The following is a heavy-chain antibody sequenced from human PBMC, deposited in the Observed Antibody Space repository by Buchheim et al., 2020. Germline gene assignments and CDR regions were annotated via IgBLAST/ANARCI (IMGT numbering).Heavy chain of an antibody. D-gene: IGHD3-22*01. V-gene: IGHV1-69*01. CDR3: ARDYYDSSGYYYEHYYYGMDV. CDR1: GGTFSSYA. CDR2: IIPIFGTA. Sequence: QVQLVQSGAEVKKPGSSVKVSCKASGGTFSSYAISWVRQAPGQGLEWMGGIIPIFGTANYAQKFQGSVTITADESTSRAYMELSSLRSEDTAVYYCARDYYDSSGYYYEHYYYGMDVWGQGTT. J-gene: IGHJ6*02.